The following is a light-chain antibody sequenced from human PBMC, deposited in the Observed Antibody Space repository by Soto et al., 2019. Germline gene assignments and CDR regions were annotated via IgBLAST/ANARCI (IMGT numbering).Light chain of an antibody. J-gene: IGKJ4*01. V-gene: IGKV3-15*01. CDR1: QSLSSN. CDR3: QHYNHWRRMLP. CDR2: ATS. Sequence: EIVLTQSPATLYVSPGERATLSCRASQSLSSNVAWYQQRPGQAPRLLIYATSSRASDVPARFSGGGSGTELTLTIASLQSEDFAIYYCQHYNHWRRMLPFGGGTKV.